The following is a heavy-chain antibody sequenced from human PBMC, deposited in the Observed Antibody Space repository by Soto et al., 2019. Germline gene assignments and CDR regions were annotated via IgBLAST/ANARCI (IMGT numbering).Heavy chain of an antibody. D-gene: IGHD5-12*01. Sequence: EVQVVQSGGGLVKPGGSLRLSCAASGFTFSSYTLAWVRQAPGKGLEWVSSISSGGEYIYYAESFKGRIAISRDNARNSLSLQMNSLRAEDTAVYFCATDPNSLGFGGFFDYWGQGTLVTVSS. V-gene: IGHV3-21*02. J-gene: IGHJ4*02. CDR3: ATDPNSLGFGGFFDY. CDR2: ISSGGEYI. CDR1: GFTFSSYT.